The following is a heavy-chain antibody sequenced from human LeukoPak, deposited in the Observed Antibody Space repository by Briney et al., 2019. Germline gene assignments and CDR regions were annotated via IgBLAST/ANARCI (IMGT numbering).Heavy chain of an antibody. CDR3: ANYLRDTGY. CDR1: GFTFGNYA. CDR2: ISGNAVGT. J-gene: IGHJ4*02. D-gene: IGHD4-17*01. Sequence: PGGSLRLSCAASGFTFGNYAMSWVRQAPGKGLQWVSSISGNAVGTYYADSVKGRFTISRDNSKNTLYMQMNSLRAEDTAVYYCANYLRDTGYWGQGTLVTVSS. V-gene: IGHV3-23*01.